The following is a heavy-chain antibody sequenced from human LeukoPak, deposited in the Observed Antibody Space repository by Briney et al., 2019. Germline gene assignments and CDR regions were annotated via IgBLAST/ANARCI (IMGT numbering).Heavy chain of an antibody. CDR3: ATGDDYVWGSYPCY. CDR2: MNPNSGGT. D-gene: IGHD3-16*01. V-gene: IGHV1-2*02. Sequence: ASVKVSCKASGYPFTTYDINWVRQAPGQGLEWVAWMNPNSGGTNYAQKFQGRVTMTRDTSISTAYMELSRLRSDDTAVYYCATGDDYVWGSYPCYWGQGTLVTVSS. J-gene: IGHJ4*02. CDR1: GYPFTTYD.